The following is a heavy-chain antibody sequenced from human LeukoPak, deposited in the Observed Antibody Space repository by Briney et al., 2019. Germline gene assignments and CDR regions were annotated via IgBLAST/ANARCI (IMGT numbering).Heavy chain of an antibody. CDR1: GYTFTSYG. CDR2: ISAYNGNT. Sequence: ASVKVSCKASGYTFTSYGISWVRQAPGQGLEWMGWISAYNGNTNYAQKLQGRVTMTTDTSTSTAYMELRSLRSDDTAVYYCARVTPYCSGGSCYFLITTLLHRGENAFDIWGQGTMVTVSS. D-gene: IGHD2-15*01. CDR3: ARVTPYCSGGSCYFLITTLLHRGENAFDI. V-gene: IGHV1-18*01. J-gene: IGHJ3*02.